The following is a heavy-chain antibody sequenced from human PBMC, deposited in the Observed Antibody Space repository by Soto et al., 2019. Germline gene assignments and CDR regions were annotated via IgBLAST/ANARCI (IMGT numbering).Heavy chain of an antibody. CDR3: ARAWGFYFDF. Sequence: SETLSLTCAVSGGSITSTNWWSWVRQPPGKGLEWIGEIYHSGTTNYNPSLKSRVTISVDTSKNQFSLKLSSVTATDTAVYYCARAWGFYFDFWARGILVTVSS. J-gene: IGHJ4*02. CDR1: GGSITSTNW. V-gene: IGHV4-4*02. CDR2: IYHSGTT. D-gene: IGHD1-26*01.